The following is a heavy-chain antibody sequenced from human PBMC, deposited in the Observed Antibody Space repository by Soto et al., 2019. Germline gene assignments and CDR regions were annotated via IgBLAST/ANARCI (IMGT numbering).Heavy chain of an antibody. Sequence: PGESLKISCKASGYSFTSYWIAWVRQMPGKGLEWMGIIYPGDSDIRYSPSFQGQVTISADKSISTAYLQWSSLKASDTAMYYCARQPYGDYDWGYFDYWGQGTLVTVSS. CDR3: ARQPYGDYDWGYFDY. D-gene: IGHD4-17*01. CDR2: IYPGDSDI. J-gene: IGHJ4*02. V-gene: IGHV5-51*01. CDR1: GYSFTSYW.